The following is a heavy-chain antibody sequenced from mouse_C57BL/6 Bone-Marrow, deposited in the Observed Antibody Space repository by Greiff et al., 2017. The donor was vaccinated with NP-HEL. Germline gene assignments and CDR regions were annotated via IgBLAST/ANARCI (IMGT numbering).Heavy chain of an antibody. J-gene: IGHJ3*01. CDR2: IYPGSGNT. CDR3: ARDPGFAY. CDR1: GYTFTDYY. Sequence: VKLMESGAELVRPGASVKLSCKASGYTFTDYYINWVKQRPGQGLEWIARIYPGSGNTYYNEKFKGKATLTAEKSSSTAYMQLSSLTSEDSAVYFCARDPGFAYWGQGTLVTVSA. V-gene: IGHV1-76*01.